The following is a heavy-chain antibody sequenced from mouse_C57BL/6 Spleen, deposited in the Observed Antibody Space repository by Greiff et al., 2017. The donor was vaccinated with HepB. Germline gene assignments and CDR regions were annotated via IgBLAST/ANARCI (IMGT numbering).Heavy chain of an antibody. CDR2: IYPGDGDT. Sequence: QVQLQQSGPELVKPGASVKISCKASGYAFSSSWMNWVKQRPGKGLEWIGRIYPGDGDTNYNGKIKGKATLTADKSSSTAYMQLSSLTSEDSAVYFCARDGYGSSSWFAYWGQGTLVTVSA. V-gene: IGHV1-82*01. D-gene: IGHD1-1*01. CDR1: GYAFSSSW. CDR3: ARDGYGSSSWFAY. J-gene: IGHJ3*01.